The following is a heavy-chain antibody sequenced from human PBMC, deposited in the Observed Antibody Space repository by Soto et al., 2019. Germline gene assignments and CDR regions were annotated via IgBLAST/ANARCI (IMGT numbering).Heavy chain of an antibody. Sequence: ASVKVSCKASGYTFTSYGISCVVQAPLRWRDGMGWISAYNGNTNYAQKLQGRVTMTTDTSTSTAYMELRSLRSDDTAVYYCARDVRYYDFWSGYPYYYYGMDVWGQGTTVTVSS. CDR2: ISAYNGNT. V-gene: IGHV1-18*04. D-gene: IGHD3-3*01. CDR1: GYTFTSYG. J-gene: IGHJ6*02. CDR3: ARDVRYYDFWSGYPYYYYGMDV.